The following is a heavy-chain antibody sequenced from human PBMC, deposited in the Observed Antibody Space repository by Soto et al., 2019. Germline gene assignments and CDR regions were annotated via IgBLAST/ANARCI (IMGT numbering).Heavy chain of an antibody. CDR2: ISSSSSYT. J-gene: IGHJ6*02. D-gene: IGHD6-25*01. V-gene: IGHV3-11*06. CDR3: ARGRRLRDYYYGMDV. Sequence: QVQLVESGGGLVKPGGSLRLSCAASGFTFSDYYMSWIRQAPGKGLEWVSYISSSSSYTNYADSVKGRFTISRDNAKNSLYLQMNSLRAKDTAVYYCARGRRLRDYYYGMDVWGQGTTVTVSS. CDR1: GFTFSDYY.